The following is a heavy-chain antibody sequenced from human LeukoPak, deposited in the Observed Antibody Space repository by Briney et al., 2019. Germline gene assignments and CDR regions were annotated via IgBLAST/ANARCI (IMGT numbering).Heavy chain of an antibody. D-gene: IGHD1-14*01. V-gene: IGHV3-23*01. J-gene: IGHJ4*01. CDR1: GFTFSSYD. CDR3: VKRGTNYVPFDN. CDR2: ISYSGAAT. Sequence: GGSLRLSCAASGFTFSSYDMTWARRAPGKGLEWVSTISYSGAATYYADSVKGRFTISRDNSRDTIYLQMNKLRADVTALYYCVKRGTNYVPFDNWGQGALVTVSS.